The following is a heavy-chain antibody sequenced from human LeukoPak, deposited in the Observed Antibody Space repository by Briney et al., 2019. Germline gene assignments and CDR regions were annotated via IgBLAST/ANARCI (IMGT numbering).Heavy chain of an antibody. CDR2: MKQDGSDR. J-gene: IGHJ2*01. Sequence: PGGSLRLSCAASEFTFSSYWMSWVRQAPGKGLEWVANMKQDGSDRYYVDSVKGRFTISRDNAKNSLYLQMNSLRAEDTAVYYCTRWVDWYFDLWGRGTLVTVSS. CDR3: TRWVDWYFDL. CDR1: EFTFSSYW. V-gene: IGHV3-7*01.